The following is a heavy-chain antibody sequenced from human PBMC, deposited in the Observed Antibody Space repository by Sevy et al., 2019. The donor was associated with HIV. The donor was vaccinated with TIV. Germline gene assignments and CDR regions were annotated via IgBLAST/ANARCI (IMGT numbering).Heavy chain of an antibody. Sequence: GGSLRLSCAASGFTFSSYGMHWVRQAPGKGLEWVAVISYDGSNKYYADSVKGRFTISRGNSKNTLYLQMNSLRAEDTAVYYCAKDLSIAGYFDWSPDYWGQGTLVTVSS. CDR2: ISYDGSNK. D-gene: IGHD3-9*01. J-gene: IGHJ4*02. V-gene: IGHV3-30*18. CDR1: GFTFSSYG. CDR3: AKDLSIAGYFDWSPDY.